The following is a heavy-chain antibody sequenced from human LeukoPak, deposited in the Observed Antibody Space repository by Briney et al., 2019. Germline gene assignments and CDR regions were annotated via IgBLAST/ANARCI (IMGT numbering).Heavy chain of an antibody. CDR3: AKVPHYYYDSSGYYW. J-gene: IGHJ4*02. CDR2: ISGSGGST. V-gene: IGHV3-23*01. Sequence: GGSLRLXCAASGSTFSSYAMSWVRQAPGKELEWVSAISGSGGSTYYADSVKGRFTISRDNSKNTLYLQMNSLRAEDTAVYYCAKVPHYYYDSSGYYWGGQGTLVTVSS. D-gene: IGHD3-22*01. CDR1: GSTFSSYA.